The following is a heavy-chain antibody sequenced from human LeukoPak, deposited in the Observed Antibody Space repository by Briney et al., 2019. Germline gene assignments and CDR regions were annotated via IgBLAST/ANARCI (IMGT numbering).Heavy chain of an antibody. Sequence: GGSLRLSCAASGFTFSSYAMSWVRQAPGKGLEWVSAISGSGGSTYYADSVKGRFTISRDNSKNTLYLQMNSPRAEDTAVYYCAKGGGYYDSSGYYTDYWGQGTLVTVSS. CDR1: GFTFSSYA. V-gene: IGHV3-23*01. D-gene: IGHD3-22*01. CDR3: AKGGGYYDSSGYYTDY. CDR2: ISGSGGST. J-gene: IGHJ4*02.